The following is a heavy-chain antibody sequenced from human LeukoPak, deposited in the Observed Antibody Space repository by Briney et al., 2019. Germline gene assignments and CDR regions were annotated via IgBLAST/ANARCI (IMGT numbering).Heavy chain of an antibody. Sequence: PGGSLRLSCEASGFTFLNYAMSWVRQPPGKGLEWVSAISGGGGSTYYADSVKGRFTISRDNSKNTLYLQMNSLRAEDTAVYYCAKDGRGSWPLDFDYWGQGTLVTVSS. CDR3: AKDGRGSWPLDFDY. V-gene: IGHV3-23*01. CDR1: GFTFLNYA. CDR2: ISGGGGST. D-gene: IGHD2-15*01. J-gene: IGHJ4*02.